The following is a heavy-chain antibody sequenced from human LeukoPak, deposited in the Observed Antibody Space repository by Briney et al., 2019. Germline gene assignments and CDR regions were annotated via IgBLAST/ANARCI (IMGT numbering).Heavy chain of an antibody. CDR1: GFTFSSYS. V-gene: IGHV3-21*01. Sequence: GGSLRLSCAASGFTFSSYSMNWVRQAPGKGLEWVSAISSSSSYIYYADSVKGRFTISRDNAKKSLYLQMNSLRAEDTAVYYCARDLGGYGDYGTNFDYWGQGALVTVSS. D-gene: IGHD4-17*01. CDR3: ARDLGGYGDYGTNFDY. CDR2: ISSSSSYI. J-gene: IGHJ4*02.